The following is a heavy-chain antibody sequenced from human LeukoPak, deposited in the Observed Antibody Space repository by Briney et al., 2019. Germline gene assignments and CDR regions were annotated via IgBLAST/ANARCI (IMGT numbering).Heavy chain of an antibody. CDR3: AREQNYYGSGIDAFDI. Sequence: GGSLRLSCAASGFTFSSYAMSWVRQAPGKGLEWVAVIWYDGSNKYYADSVKGRFTISRDNSKNTLYLQMNSLRAEDTAVYYCAREQNYYGSGIDAFDIWGQGTMVTVSS. V-gene: IGHV3-33*08. J-gene: IGHJ3*02. CDR1: GFTFSSYA. CDR2: IWYDGSNK. D-gene: IGHD3-10*01.